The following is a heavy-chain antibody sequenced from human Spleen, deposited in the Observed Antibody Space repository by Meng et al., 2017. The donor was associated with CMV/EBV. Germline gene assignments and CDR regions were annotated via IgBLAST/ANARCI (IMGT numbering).Heavy chain of an antibody. V-gene: IGHV4-34*01. J-gene: IGHJ4*02. D-gene: IGHD3-3*01. Sequence: SETLSLTCAVYGGSFSNYYWSWIRQPPGKGLGWIGEINHSGRTNYNPSLKSRVTISIDTSKNQFSLKLSSVTAADTAVYYCASSHYDFWSGYYTGEFDYWGQGTLVTVSS. CDR3: ASSHYDFWSGYYTGEFDY. CDR2: INHSGRT. CDR1: GGSFSNYY.